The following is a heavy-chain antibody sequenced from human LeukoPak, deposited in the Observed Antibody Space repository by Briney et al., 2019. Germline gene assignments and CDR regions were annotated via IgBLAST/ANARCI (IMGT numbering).Heavy chain of an antibody. J-gene: IGHJ6*03. CDR1: GFTFSSYA. CDR3: ARGSTRDYYYYMDV. V-gene: IGHV3-30*01. CDR2: ISYDGSNK. D-gene: IGHD1-26*01. Sequence: PGGSLRLSCAASGFTFSSYAMHWVRQAPGKGLEWVAVISYDGSNKYYADSVKGRFTISRDNSKNTLYLQMNSLRAEDTAVYYCARGSTRDYYYYMDVWGKGTTVTVSS.